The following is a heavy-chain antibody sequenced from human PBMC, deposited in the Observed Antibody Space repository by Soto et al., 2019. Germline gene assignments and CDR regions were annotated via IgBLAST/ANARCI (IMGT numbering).Heavy chain of an antibody. V-gene: IGHV1-69*01. D-gene: IGHD4-4*01. J-gene: IGHJ6*02. CDR1: GGTFSSYA. CDR3: ARGYSNYADDYYGMDV. Sequence: QVQLVQSGAEVKKPGSSVKVSCKASGGTFSSYAISWVRQAPGQGLEWMGGSIPIFGTANYAQKCQGRVTITADESTSTAYMELSSLRSEDTAVYYCARGYSNYADDYYGMDVWGQGTTVTVSS. CDR2: SIPIFGTA.